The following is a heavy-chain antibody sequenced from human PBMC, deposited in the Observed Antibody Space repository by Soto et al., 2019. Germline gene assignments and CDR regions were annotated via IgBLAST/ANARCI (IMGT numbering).Heavy chain of an antibody. J-gene: IGHJ4*02. CDR2: ISAIGNGK. D-gene: IGHD1-26*01. CDR1: GFTFTNYP. CDR3: AKDRLAGGTDY. Sequence: EVQLLYSGGDLVQPGGSLTLSCAASGFTFTNYPMGWVRQAPGKGLEWVSLISAIGNGKYYVDSVKGRLTISRDNSKNTLYLKMNSLRAEDTALYYCAKDRLAGGTDYWGQGTLVTVSS. V-gene: IGHV3-23*01.